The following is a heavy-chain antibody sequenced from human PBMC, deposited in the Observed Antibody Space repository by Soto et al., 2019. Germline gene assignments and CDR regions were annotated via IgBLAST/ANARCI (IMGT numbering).Heavy chain of an antibody. CDR3: AKDEEVTIFGVVSLAGGYYFDY. CDR2: ISGSGGST. Sequence: GGSLRLSCAASGFTFSSYAMSWVRQAPGKGLEWVSAISGSGGSTYYADSVKGRFTISRDNSKNTLYLQMNSLRAEETAVYYCAKDEEVTIFGVVSLAGGYYFDYWGQGTLVTVSS. J-gene: IGHJ4*02. CDR1: GFTFSSYA. D-gene: IGHD3-3*01. V-gene: IGHV3-23*01.